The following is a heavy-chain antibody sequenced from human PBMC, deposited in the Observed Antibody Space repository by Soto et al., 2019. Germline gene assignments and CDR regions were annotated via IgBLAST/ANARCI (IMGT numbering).Heavy chain of an antibody. Sequence: QVQLVESGGGLVKPGGPLRLSCAASGFTFSGYYMTWVRQAPGQGLEWVSYISSSGSTIYYADSVKGRFTISRDNSKNALYLQINSLRAEDTAVYYCARYGGDAFDIWGQGTMVTVSS. CDR3: ARYGGDAFDI. D-gene: IGHD3-10*01. V-gene: IGHV3-11*01. J-gene: IGHJ3*02. CDR1: GFTFSGYY. CDR2: ISSSGSTI.